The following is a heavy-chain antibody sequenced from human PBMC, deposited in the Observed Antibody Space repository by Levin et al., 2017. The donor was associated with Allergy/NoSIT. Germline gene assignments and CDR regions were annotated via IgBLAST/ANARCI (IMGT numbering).Heavy chain of an antibody. CDR2: INPNSGDT. V-gene: IGHV1-2*03. CDR1: GYTFTDYY. D-gene: IGHD3-16*01. Sequence: LGASVKVSCKTSGYTFTDYYLHWARQAPGQGLDWMGWINPNSGDTKYAQKVQGRVTMTRDTSITTAYMELNRLTTDDTAVYYCARVGANWSHGDYWGQGTLVTVSS. J-gene: IGHJ4*02. CDR3: ARVGANWSHGDY.